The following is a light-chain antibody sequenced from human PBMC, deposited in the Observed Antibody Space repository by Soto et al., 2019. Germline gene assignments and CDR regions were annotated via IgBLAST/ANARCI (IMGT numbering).Light chain of an antibody. J-gene: IGLJ2*01. CDR2: EVS. Sequence: QSVLTQPASVSGSPGQSITISCTGTSSDVGGYNYVSWYQQHPGKAPKLIIYEVSNRPSGVSNRFSGSKSGNTASLTISGLQAEDEDDYYYCSYSYSSSIHLLFGGGTKLTVL. CDR3: CSYSYSSSIHLL. V-gene: IGLV2-14*01. CDR1: SSDVGGYNY.